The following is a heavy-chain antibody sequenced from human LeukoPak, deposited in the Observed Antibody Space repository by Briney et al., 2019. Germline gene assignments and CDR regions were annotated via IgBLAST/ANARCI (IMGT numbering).Heavy chain of an antibody. Sequence: PGGSLRLSCEVSGFTFSSYHMNWVRQAPGKGLEWVSSIGSSGSYIYYADSLTGRFTISRDNAKNSLYLQMNSLRTEDTAVYYCARHFCSSTSCSNWGQGTLVTVSS. CDR2: IGSSGSYI. CDR1: GFTFSSYH. CDR3: ARHFCSSTSCSN. D-gene: IGHD2-2*01. J-gene: IGHJ4*02. V-gene: IGHV3-21*01.